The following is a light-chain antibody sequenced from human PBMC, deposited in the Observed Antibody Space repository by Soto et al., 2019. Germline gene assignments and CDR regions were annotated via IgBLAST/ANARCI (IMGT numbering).Light chain of an antibody. CDR1: QNVRSN. CDR2: GPS. J-gene: IGKJ3*01. V-gene: IGKV3D-15*01. Sequence: EIMMTQSPATLSVSLGERATLFCRASQNVRSNLAWYQQKPGQAPRLLIHGPSSRATGIPDRFSGSGFGTEFTLTINSLQSEDFAVYYCQQYNNWPPVFTFGPGTKVEI. CDR3: QQYNNWPPVFT.